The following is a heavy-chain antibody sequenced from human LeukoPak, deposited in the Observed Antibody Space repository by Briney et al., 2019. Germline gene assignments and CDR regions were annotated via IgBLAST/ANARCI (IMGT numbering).Heavy chain of an antibody. CDR1: GFIFSNYG. D-gene: IGHD3-22*01. CDR2: IPYDGSYK. Sequence: GGSLRLSCAASGFIFSNYGIHWVRQAPGKGLEWVAFIPYDGSYKYYADSVKGRFTISRDNSKNTVHLQMNSLRADDTAVYYCARLLNYLDSSGNNHDAFDLWGQGTMVTVSS. J-gene: IGHJ3*01. V-gene: IGHV3-33*05. CDR3: ARLLNYLDSSGNNHDAFDL.